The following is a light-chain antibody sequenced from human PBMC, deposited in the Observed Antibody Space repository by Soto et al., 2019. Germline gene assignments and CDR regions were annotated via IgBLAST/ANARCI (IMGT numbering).Light chain of an antibody. CDR3: SSYTSSAVV. J-gene: IGLJ2*01. CDR1: SSEVGGYNY. V-gene: IGLV2-14*01. CDR2: DVR. Sequence: QSALTQPASVSGSPGQSITISCTGTSSEVGGYNYVSWYQQHPGKAPKLMIYDVRNRPSGVSNRFSGSKSGNTASLTISGLEAEDEADYYCSSYTSSAVVFGGGTKLTVL.